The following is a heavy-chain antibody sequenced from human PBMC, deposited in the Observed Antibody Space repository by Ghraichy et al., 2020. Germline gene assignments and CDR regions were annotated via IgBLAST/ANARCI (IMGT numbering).Heavy chain of an antibody. CDR3: ARYGITMIVVAYYYGMDV. J-gene: IGHJ6*02. CDR2: IKQDGSEK. D-gene: IGHD3-22*01. Sequence: GESLNISCAASGFTFSSYWMSWVRQAPGKGLEWVANIKQDGSEKYYVDSVKGRFTISRDNAKNSLYLQMNSLRAEDTAVYYCARYGITMIVVAYYYGMDVWGQGTTVTVSS. V-gene: IGHV3-7*01. CDR1: GFTFSSYW.